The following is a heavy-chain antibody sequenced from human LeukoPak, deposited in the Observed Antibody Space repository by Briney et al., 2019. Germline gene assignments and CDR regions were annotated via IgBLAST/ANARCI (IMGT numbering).Heavy chain of an antibody. Sequence: ASVKVSCKTSGYTFSMNVIHWMCQAPGQRLEWMGWINTGTGKTKYSQKFQGRLSITRDTSANTTSMELSSLRSEDTAVFYCARDKRSSPYYLSDYWGQGTLVTVSS. CDR1: GYTFSMNV. CDR3: ARDKRSSPYYLSDY. D-gene: IGHD1-26*01. J-gene: IGHJ4*02. CDR2: INTGTGKT. V-gene: IGHV1-3*04.